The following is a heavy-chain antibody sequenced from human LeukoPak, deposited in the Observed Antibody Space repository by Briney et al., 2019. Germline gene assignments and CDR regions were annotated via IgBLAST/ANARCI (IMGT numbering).Heavy chain of an antibody. D-gene: IGHD3-22*01. CDR3: GSLTVVAKDH. Sequence: PGGSLRLSCAASGFTFSTYWMHWVRQAPGKGLVGVAQINSDGSSTSYAASVKGRFTISRDNAKNTLYLQMINLRAEDTAVYYCGSLTVVAKDHWGQGTLVTVSS. CDR2: INSDGSST. V-gene: IGHV3-74*01. J-gene: IGHJ4*02. CDR1: GFTFSTYW.